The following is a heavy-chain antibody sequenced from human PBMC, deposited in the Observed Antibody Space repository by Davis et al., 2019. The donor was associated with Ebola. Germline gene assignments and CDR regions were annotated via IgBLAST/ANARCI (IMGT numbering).Heavy chain of an antibody. J-gene: IGHJ4*02. D-gene: IGHD2-2*01. CDR3: VRDSGRCSKITRHHFDS. CDR2: IDDSGTWT. V-gene: IGHV3-48*03. CDR1: GSTFSSYN. Sequence: GESLKIPCAASGSTFSSYNMNWVRQAPGKGLEWISYIDDSGTWTVYADSVRGRFTVSRDNARRSLYLQLTALRFDDTATYSCVRDSGRCSKITRHHFDSWGPGTPVTVSS.